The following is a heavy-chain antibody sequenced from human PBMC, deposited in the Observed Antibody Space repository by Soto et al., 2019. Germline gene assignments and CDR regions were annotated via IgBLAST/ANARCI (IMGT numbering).Heavy chain of an antibody. CDR3: ARGNDFFALTREHTSYYYGMDV. V-gene: IGHV3-30-3*01. CDR1: GFTFSSYA. Sequence: QVQLVESGGGVVQPGRSLRLSCAASGFTFSSYAMHWVRQAPGKGLEWVAVISYDGSNKYYADSVKGRFTISRDNSKKTLYLQMNSLRAEDTAVYYCARGNDFFALTREHTSYYYGMDVWGQGTTVTVSS. D-gene: IGHD3-3*01. J-gene: IGHJ6*02. CDR2: ISYDGSNK.